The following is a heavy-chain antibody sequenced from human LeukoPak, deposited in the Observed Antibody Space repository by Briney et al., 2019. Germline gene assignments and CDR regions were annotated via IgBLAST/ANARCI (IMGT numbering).Heavy chain of an antibody. CDR1: GYTFTGYY. D-gene: IGHD5-18*01. Sequence: SVKVSCKASGYTFTGYYMHWVRQAPGQGLEWMGGIIPIFGTANYAQKFQGRVTITADKSTSTAYMELSSLRSEDTAVYYCAREELGNSYGNWGQGTLVTVSS. CDR2: IIPIFGTA. V-gene: IGHV1-69*06. CDR3: AREELGNSYGN. J-gene: IGHJ4*02.